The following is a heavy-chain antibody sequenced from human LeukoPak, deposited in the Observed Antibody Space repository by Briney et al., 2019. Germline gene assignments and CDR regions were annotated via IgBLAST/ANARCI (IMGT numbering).Heavy chain of an antibody. V-gene: IGHV4-59*01. Sequence: SETLSLTCTVSGGSISSYYWSWIRQPPGKGLEWLGSIFYSGSTNYNPSLKSRVTILVDTSNNQFSLRLSSVTTADTAVYFCARGRVSSSSWYSTYYYYFYMDVWGKGTTVTVSS. CDR2: IFYSGST. CDR1: GGSISSYY. D-gene: IGHD6-13*01. CDR3: ARGRVSSSSWYSTYYYYFYMDV. J-gene: IGHJ6*03.